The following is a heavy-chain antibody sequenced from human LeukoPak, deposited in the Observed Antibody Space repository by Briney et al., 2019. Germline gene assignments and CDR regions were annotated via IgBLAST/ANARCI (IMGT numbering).Heavy chain of an antibody. CDR2: IYYSGST. V-gene: IGHV4-31*03. D-gene: IGHD3-10*01. J-gene: IGHJ6*02. Sequence: SETLSLTCTVSGGSISSGGYYWSWLRQHPGKGLEWIGYIYYSGSTYYNPSLKSRVTISVDTSKNQFSLKLSSVTAADTAVYYCARAAAFMVRGVLYYYYGMDVWGQGTTVTVSS. CDR3: ARAAAFMVRGVLYYYYGMDV. CDR1: GGSISSGGYY.